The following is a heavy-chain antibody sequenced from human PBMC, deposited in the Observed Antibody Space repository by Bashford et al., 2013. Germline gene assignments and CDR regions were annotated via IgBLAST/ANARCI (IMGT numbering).Heavy chain of an antibody. CDR2: INHSGST. D-gene: IGHD1-7*01. J-gene: IGHJ6*02. V-gene: IGHV4-34*01. CDR3: ARVTTGTTLYYYYGMDV. CDR1: GGSFSGYY. Sequence: LLYSSETLSLTCAVYGGSFSGYYWSWIRQPPGKGLEWIGEINHSGSTNYNPSLKSRVTISVDTSKNQFSLKLSSVTAADTAVYYCARVTTGTTLYYYYGMDVWGQGTTVTVSS.